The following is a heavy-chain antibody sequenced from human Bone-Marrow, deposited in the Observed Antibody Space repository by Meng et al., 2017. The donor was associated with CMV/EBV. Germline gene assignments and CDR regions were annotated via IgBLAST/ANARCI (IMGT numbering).Heavy chain of an antibody. CDR3: AAAYYGDYYDGMAV. CDR2: INPSGGST. Sequence: ASVKVSCKASGYTFTSYYMHWVRQAPGHGLEWMGIINPSGGSTSHAQKFQERVTITRDMSTSTAYMELSSLRSEDTAVYYCAAAYYGDYYDGMAVWGPGNTVNFSS. CDR1: GYTFTSYY. D-gene: IGHD4-17*01. V-gene: IGHV1-46*01. J-gene: IGHJ6*02.